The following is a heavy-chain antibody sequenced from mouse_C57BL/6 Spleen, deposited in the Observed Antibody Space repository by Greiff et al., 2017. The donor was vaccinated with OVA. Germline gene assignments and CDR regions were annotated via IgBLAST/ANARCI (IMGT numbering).Heavy chain of an antibody. CDR3: ASGYYGTYAMDY. CDR2: IYPGDGDT. V-gene: IGHV1-82*01. CDR1: GYAFSSSW. Sequence: VQLQQSGPELVKPGASVKISCKASGYAFSSSWMNWVKQRPGKGLEWIGRIYPGDGDTNYNGKFKGKATLTADKSSSTAYMQLSSLTSEDSAVYFCASGYYGTYAMDYWGQGTSVTVSS. J-gene: IGHJ4*01. D-gene: IGHD1-1*01.